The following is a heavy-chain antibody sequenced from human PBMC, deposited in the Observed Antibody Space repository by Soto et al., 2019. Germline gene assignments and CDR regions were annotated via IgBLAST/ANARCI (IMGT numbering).Heavy chain of an antibody. CDR2: INHSGST. Sequence: SETLSLTCAVYGGSFSGYYWSWIRQPPGKGLEWIGEINHSGSTNYNPSLKSRVTISVDTSKNQFSLKLSSVTAADTAVYYCARTGITMIVVAEAAFDIWGQGTMVTVSS. D-gene: IGHD3-22*01. J-gene: IGHJ3*02. CDR3: ARTGITMIVVAEAAFDI. CDR1: GGSFSGYY. V-gene: IGHV4-34*01.